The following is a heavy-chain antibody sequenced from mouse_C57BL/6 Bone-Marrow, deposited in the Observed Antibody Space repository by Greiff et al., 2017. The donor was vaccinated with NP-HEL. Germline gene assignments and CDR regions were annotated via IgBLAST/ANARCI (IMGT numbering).Heavy chain of an antibody. V-gene: IGHV1-55*01. Sequence: QVQLQQPGAELVKPGASVKMSCKASGYTLTSYWITWVKQRPGQGLEWIGDIYPGSGSTNYNEKFKSKATLTVDTSSSTAYMQLSSLTSEDSAVYYCAREAHYYGSSYFDYWGQGTTLTVSS. J-gene: IGHJ2*01. CDR3: AREAHYYGSSYFDY. CDR1: GYTLTSYW. CDR2: IYPGSGST. D-gene: IGHD1-1*01.